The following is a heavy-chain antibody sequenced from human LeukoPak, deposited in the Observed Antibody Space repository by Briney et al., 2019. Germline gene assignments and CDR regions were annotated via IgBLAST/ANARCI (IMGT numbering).Heavy chain of an antibody. J-gene: IGHJ5*02. CDR2: INHSGST. CDR3: ARGALAMPGSDWFDP. Sequence: SQTLSLTCAVYGGSFSGYYWSWIRQPPGKGLESIGEINHSGSTNYNPSLKSRVTISVDTSKNQFSLKLSSVTAADTAVYYCARGALAMPGSDWFDPWGQGTLVAVSS. CDR1: GGSFSGYY. V-gene: IGHV4-34*01. D-gene: IGHD3-10*01.